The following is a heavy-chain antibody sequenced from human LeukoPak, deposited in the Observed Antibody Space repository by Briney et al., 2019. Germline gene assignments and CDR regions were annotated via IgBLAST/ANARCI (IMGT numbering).Heavy chain of an antibody. Sequence: ASVKVSCKASGYTFTGYYMHWVRQAPGQGPEWMGWINPNGGGTSYAQNFQGRVTMTRDTSINTVYMELSRLTSDDTAVYYCARDPWTTGVSRYGMDVWGQGTTVTVSS. J-gene: IGHJ6*02. CDR2: INPNGGGT. D-gene: IGHD4-17*01. CDR3: ARDPWTTGVSRYGMDV. V-gene: IGHV1-2*02. CDR1: GYTFTGYY.